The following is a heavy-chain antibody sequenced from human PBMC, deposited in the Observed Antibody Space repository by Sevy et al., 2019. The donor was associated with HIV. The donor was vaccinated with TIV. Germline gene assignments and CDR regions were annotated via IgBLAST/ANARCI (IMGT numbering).Heavy chain of an antibody. V-gene: IGHV3-21*01. Sequence: GGSLRLSCAASGFTFSSYSMNWVRQAPGKGLEWVSSISSSSSYIYYADSVKGRFTISRDNAKNSLYLQMNSLRADDTAVYYCARAYYDSSGYYNYVDYWGQGTLVTVSS. CDR3: ARAYYDSSGYYNYVDY. D-gene: IGHD3-22*01. CDR1: GFTFSSYS. J-gene: IGHJ4*02. CDR2: ISSSSSYI.